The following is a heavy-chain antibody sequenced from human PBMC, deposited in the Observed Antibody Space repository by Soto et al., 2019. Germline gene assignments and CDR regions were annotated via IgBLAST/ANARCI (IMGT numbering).Heavy chain of an antibody. J-gene: IGHJ5*02. V-gene: IGHV2-5*02. CDR3: APSFPRHNDGSSGGSFPPAFDP. Sequence: QITLKESGPTLLKPTQTLTLTCTFSGFSLTTSGVGVGWIRQPPGKALEWIALIYWDDDKRYSPSLHSRLTSTTDTTKNQVVLTRTNMGPVDTATYYCAPSFPRHNDGSSGGSFPPAFDPFCQGTLVTVSS. CDR2: IYWDDDK. CDR1: GFSLTTSGVG. D-gene: IGHD2-15*01.